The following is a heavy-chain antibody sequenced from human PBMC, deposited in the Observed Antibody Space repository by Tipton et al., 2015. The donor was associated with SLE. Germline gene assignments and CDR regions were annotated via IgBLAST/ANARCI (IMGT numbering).Heavy chain of an antibody. J-gene: IGHJ6*03. CDR2: IYESGNS. Sequence: LRLSCTVSGGSISGYYWSWIRQPPGKGLEWIGNIYESGNSNFNPSLKSRVTISVDTSRNQFSLKLSSVTAADTAMYYCARVPGLERSYYYYYMDVWGKGTTVTVSS. V-gene: IGHV4-59*12. CDR3: ARVPGLERSYYYYYMDV. CDR1: GGSISGYY. D-gene: IGHD1-1*01.